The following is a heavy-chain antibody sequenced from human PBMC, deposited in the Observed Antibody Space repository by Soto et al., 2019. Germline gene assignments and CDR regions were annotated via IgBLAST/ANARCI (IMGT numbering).Heavy chain of an antibody. CDR1: GGTFSSYA. CDR2: IIPIFGTA. CDR3: ARNGQRWLQFGYFAY. V-gene: IGHV1-69*06. D-gene: IGHD5-12*01. J-gene: IGHJ4*02. Sequence: GPQVKVSCKASGGTFSSYAISWVRQAPGQGLEWMGGIIPIFGTANYAQRFQGRVTITADKSTSTAYMELSSLRSEDTAVYYCARNGQRWLQFGYFAYWGQGTLVTVSS.